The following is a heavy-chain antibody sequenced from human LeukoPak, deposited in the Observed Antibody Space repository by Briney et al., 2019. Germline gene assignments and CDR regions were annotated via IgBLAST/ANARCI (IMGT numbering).Heavy chain of an antibody. CDR3: ARGEYYYNSSGYYYGTAGDY. CDR1: GYTFTSYG. CDR2: ISAYNGNT. J-gene: IGHJ4*02. D-gene: IGHD3-22*01. Sequence: ASVKVSCKASGYTFTSYGLSWVRQAPGQGLEWMGWISAYNGNTNYAQKLQGRVTMTTDTSTSTAYMGLRSLTSDDTAVYYCARGEYYYNSSGYYYGTAGDYWGQGTLGTDSS. V-gene: IGHV1-18*01.